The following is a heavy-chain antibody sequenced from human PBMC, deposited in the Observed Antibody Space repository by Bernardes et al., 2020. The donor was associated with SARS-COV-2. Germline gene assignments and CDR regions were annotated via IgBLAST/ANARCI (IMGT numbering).Heavy chain of an antibody. J-gene: IGHJ4*02. V-gene: IGHV3-64D*06. CDR3: AKTPPSTVTTEPYFFDS. CDR1: GFTFSSYS. D-gene: IGHD4-17*01. Sequence: GGSLRLSCSASGFTFSSYSMHWVRQAPGQGLEYVSGISSDGDNKQYADSVEDRFTISRDNSKDTLYLQLTSLRLEDTAVYYCAKTPPSTVTTEPYFFDSWGQGTLVTVSS. CDR2: ISSDGDNK.